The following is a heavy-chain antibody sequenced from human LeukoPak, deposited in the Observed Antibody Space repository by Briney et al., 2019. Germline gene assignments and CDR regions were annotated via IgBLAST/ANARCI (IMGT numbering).Heavy chain of an antibody. D-gene: IGHD3-9*01. CDR1: GYSFTSYW. Sequence: GESLKISCKGSGYSFTSYWIGWVRQMPGKGLEWVGIIYPGDSDTRYSPSFQGQVTISADKSISTAYLEWSSLKASDTAMYYCARGGRYFDWLLVGIDYWGQGTLVTVSS. CDR3: ARGGRYFDWLLVGIDY. CDR2: IYPGDSDT. J-gene: IGHJ4*02. V-gene: IGHV5-51*01.